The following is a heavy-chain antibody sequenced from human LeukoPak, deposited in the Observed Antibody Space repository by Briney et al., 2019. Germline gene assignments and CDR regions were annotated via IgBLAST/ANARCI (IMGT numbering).Heavy chain of an antibody. CDR1: GYTFTAYC. CDR3: ARKYYCDSSGYYYDDAFDI. V-gene: IGHV1-2*06. D-gene: IGHD3-22*01. CDR2: INPNSGGT. Sequence: GASVKVSCKASGYTFTAYCMHWVRQAPGQGLEWMGRINPNSGGTNYALNFLGRVTMTRDTSISTAYMELSRLRSDDTAVYYCARKYYCDSSGYYYDDAFDIWGQGTMVTVSS. J-gene: IGHJ3*02.